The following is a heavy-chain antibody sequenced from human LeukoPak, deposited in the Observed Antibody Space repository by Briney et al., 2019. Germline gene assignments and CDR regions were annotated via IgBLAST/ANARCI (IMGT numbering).Heavy chain of an antibody. Sequence: GGSLRLSCAASGFTFSSYSMNWVRQAPGKGLEWVSSISSSSSYIYYADSVKGRFTISRDNAKNSLYLQMNSLRAEDTAVYYCARARFGELYDAFDIWGQGTMVTVSS. V-gene: IGHV3-21*01. CDR1: GFTFSSYS. D-gene: IGHD3-10*01. CDR3: ARARFGELYDAFDI. CDR2: ISSSSSYI. J-gene: IGHJ3*02.